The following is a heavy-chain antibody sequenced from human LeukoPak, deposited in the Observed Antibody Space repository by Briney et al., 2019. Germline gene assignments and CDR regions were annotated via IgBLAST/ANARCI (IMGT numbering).Heavy chain of an antibody. CDR2: SRDKGNRYTT. V-gene: IGHV3-72*01. CDR3: TRLGIAPRDFDY. Sequence: GGSLRLSCAASGFTFSDHYIDWLRQAPGKGLEWVGRSRDKGNRYTTAYAASVRGRFTTSRDDSKNSLYLQMNSLKIEDTAVYYCTRLGIAPRDFDYWGQGTLVTVSS. CDR1: GFTFSDHY. J-gene: IGHJ4*02. D-gene: IGHD6-6*01.